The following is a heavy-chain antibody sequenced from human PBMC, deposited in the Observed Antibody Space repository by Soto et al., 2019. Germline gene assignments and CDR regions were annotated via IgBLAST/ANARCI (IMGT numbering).Heavy chain of an antibody. CDR3: ARGIAAAEY. V-gene: IGHV1-18*01. D-gene: IGHD6-13*01. J-gene: IGHJ4*02. CDR1: GGTFSSYA. Sequence: ASVKVSCKASGGTFSSYAISWVRQAPGQGLEWMGWISVYNGNSNYAQKLQDRVTMTTDTSTSTAYMELRSLRSDDTALYYCARGIAAAEYWGQGTLVTVSS. CDR2: ISVYNGNS.